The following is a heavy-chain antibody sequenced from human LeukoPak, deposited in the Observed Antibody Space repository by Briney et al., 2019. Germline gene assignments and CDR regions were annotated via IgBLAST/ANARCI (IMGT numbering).Heavy chain of an antibody. D-gene: IGHD6-6*01. CDR2: IYYSGST. V-gene: IGHV4-39*07. CDR3: ARLAEAVTQSIAAPIRYGRDYYMDV. J-gene: IGHJ6*03. Sequence: SETLSLTCTVSGGSISSSSYYWGWIRQPPGKGLEWIGSIYYSGSTYYNPSLKSRVTISVDTSKNQFSLKLSSVTAADTAVYYCARLAEAVTQSIAAPIRYGRDYYMDVWGKGTTVTVSS. CDR1: GGSISSSSYY.